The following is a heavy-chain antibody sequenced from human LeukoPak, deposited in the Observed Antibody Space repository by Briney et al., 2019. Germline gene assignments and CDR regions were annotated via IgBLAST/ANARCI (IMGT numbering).Heavy chain of an antibody. J-gene: IGHJ4*02. D-gene: IGHD6-19*01. Sequence: SETLSLTCTVSGVSISSYYWGWIRQPPAKGLEWIGYIYYSGSTNYNPSLKSRVTISVDTSKKQFSLKLSSVTAADTAVYYCARTYSSGSVDYWGQGSLVTVSS. CDR3: ARTYSSGSVDY. V-gene: IGHV4-59*01. CDR2: IYYSGST. CDR1: GVSISSYY.